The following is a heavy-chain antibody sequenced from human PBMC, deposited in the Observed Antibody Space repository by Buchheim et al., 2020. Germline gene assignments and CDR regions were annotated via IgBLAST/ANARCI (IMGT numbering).Heavy chain of an antibody. J-gene: IGHJ6*02. CDR2: ISTDGSNK. CDR3: ARDLCVYYYNCGMDV. V-gene: IGHV3-30-3*01. D-gene: IGHD5/OR15-5a*01. CDR1: GFTFSSYA. Sequence: QVQLVESGGGVVQPGGSLRLSCAASGFTFSSYAMHWVRQAPGKGLEWVAVISTDGSNKYYADSVKGRFTISRDNSKNTLYLQINSLRAEDTAVYYCARDLCVYYYNCGMDVWGQGTT.